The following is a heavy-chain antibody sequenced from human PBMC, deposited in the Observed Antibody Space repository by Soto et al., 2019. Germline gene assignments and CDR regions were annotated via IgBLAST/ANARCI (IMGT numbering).Heavy chain of an antibody. CDR2: IYWDDDK. Sequence: SGPTLVNPTQTLTLTCTFSGFSLSTSGVGVGWIRQPPGKALEWLALIYWDDDKRYSPSLKSRLTITKDTSKNQVVLTMTNMDPVDTATYYCAHAPPVVAATYNWFDPWGQGTLVTVSS. CDR3: AHAPPVVAATYNWFDP. V-gene: IGHV2-5*02. J-gene: IGHJ5*02. D-gene: IGHD2-15*01. CDR1: GFSLSTSGVG.